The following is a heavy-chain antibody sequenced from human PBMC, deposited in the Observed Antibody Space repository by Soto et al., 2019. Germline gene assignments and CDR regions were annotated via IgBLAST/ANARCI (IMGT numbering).Heavy chain of an antibody. CDR1: GFTFSNYA. CDR2: ISGSGSST. J-gene: IGHJ3*02. CDR3: ARRSPSWAFDI. Sequence: EVQLLESGGGLVQPGGYLRLSCAASGFTFSNYAMSWVRQAPGKGLEWVSVISGSGSSTYYADSVKGRFSISRDHSKNTLYLQMSSLRAEDTAVYYCARRSPSWAFDIWGQGTMVTVSS. V-gene: IGHV3-23*01. D-gene: IGHD2-15*01.